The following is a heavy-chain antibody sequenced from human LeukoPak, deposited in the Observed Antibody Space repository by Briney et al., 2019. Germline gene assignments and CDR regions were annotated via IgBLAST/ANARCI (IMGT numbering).Heavy chain of an antibody. V-gene: IGHV4-34*01. CDR1: GGSFSGYY. D-gene: IGHD5-18*01. Sequence: SETLSLTCAVYGGSFSGYYWSWIRQSPGKGLEWIGEAYHSGSTYYNPSLKSRVTISVDTSKNQFSLKLSSVTAADTAVYYCARVGGYSYGYRAYYYYYMDVWGKGTTVTVSS. CDR2: AYHSGST. CDR3: ARVGGYSYGYRAYYYYYMDV. J-gene: IGHJ6*03.